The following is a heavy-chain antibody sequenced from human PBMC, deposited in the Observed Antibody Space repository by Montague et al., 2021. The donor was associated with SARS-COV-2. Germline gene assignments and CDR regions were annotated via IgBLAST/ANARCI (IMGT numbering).Heavy chain of an antibody. CDR3: ARGLRYFDWSAYYGMDV. D-gene: IGHD3-9*01. Sequence: SLRLSCAASGFTFSSYWMHWVRQAPGKGLVWVSRINSDGSSTSYADSVKGRFTISRDNAKNTLYLQMNSLRAEDTAVYYCARGLRYFDWSAYYGMDVWGQGTTVTVSS. CDR2: INSDGSST. CDR1: GFTFSSYW. V-gene: IGHV3-74*01. J-gene: IGHJ6*02.